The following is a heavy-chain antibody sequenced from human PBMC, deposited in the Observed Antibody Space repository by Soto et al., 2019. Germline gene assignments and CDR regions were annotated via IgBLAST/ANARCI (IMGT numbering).Heavy chain of an antibody. V-gene: IGHV1-3*04. CDR1: GITSTTYA. CDR2: INTGNGNT. D-gene: IGHD5-12*01. CDR3: ARAISGYVT. Sequence: QFQLVQSGAEVKKPGASVKVSCKASGITSTTYAIHWVRQAPGQGLEWMGWINTGNGNTRYSQRFLGRVSLTTDTSASTASMDLSSLTSEDTAVYYCARAISGYVTWGQGTLITVSS. J-gene: IGHJ5*02.